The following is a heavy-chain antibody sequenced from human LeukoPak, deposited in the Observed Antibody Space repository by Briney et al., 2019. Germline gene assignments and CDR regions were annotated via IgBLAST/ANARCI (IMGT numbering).Heavy chain of an antibody. J-gene: IGHJ5*02. D-gene: IGHD3-16*02. CDR1: GGSISSGSYY. Sequence: KTSQTLSLTCTVSGGSISSGSYYWTWIRQPAGKGLEWIGRISNSGTTNYNPSLKSRVTMSVDTSRNHFSLNLNSVTAADTAIYYCARDNSDGPDRYWWFDPWGQGTLVTVSS. CDR3: ARDNSDGPDRYWWFDP. V-gene: IGHV4-61*02. CDR2: ISNSGTT.